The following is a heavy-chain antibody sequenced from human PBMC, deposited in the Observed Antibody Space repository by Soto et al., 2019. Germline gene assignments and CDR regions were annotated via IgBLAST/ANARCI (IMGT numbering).Heavy chain of an antibody. CDR2: LYYSGYT. CDR1: GGSITSGGYY. Sequence: QVQLQESGPGLVKPSQTLSLTCTVSGGSITSGGYYWSWIRQHPGKGLEWNGYLYYSGYTYYNPSLKSLVTISVDPSKTQFSLKLSSVTAAGTAVYYCARSVFPWGQGTLVTVSS. V-gene: IGHV4-31*01. CDR3: ARSVFP. J-gene: IGHJ5*02.